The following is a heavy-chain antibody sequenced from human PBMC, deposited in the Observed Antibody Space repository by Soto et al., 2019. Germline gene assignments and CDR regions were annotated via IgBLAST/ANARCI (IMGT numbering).Heavy chain of an antibody. J-gene: IGHJ6*02. CDR3: ARHMYYYDSSGRYYYYYGMDV. Sequence: GESLKISCKGSGYSFTSYWIGWVRQMPGKGLGWMGIIYPGDSDTRYSPSFQGQVAISADKSISTAYLQWSSLKASDTAMYYCARHMYYYDSSGRYYYYYGMDVWGQGTTVTVSS. V-gene: IGHV5-51*01. CDR2: IYPGDSDT. D-gene: IGHD3-22*01. CDR1: GYSFTSYW.